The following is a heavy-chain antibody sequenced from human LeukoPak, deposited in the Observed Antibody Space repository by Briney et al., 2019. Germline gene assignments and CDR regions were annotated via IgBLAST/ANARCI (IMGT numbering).Heavy chain of an antibody. CDR3: AKTGGIAAAH. CDR1: GLTFSSHG. V-gene: IGHV3-23*01. Sequence: GETLRLSCAASGLTFSSHGMNWVHQAPGKGLEWVSAISGSGGSTYYADSVKGRFTISRDNSKNTLYLQMNSLRAEDTALYYCAKTGGIAAAHWGQGTLVTVSS. J-gene: IGHJ4*02. CDR2: ISGSGGST. D-gene: IGHD6-13*01.